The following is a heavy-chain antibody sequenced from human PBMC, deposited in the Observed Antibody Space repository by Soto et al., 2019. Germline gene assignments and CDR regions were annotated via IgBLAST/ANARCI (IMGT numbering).Heavy chain of an antibody. CDR3: ARGGYYDSSGSRNYHYYGMDV. CDR1: GYTFSSYG. Sequence: QAQLVQSGPEVKKPGASVKVSCKASGYTFSSYGISWVRQAPGQGLEWLGWISPYDDDTKYAQNLQGRVRMTTDTSTTTVYMHLRSLRSDDTAIYYCARGGYYDSSGSRNYHYYGMDVWGQGTTVTVSS. D-gene: IGHD3-22*01. V-gene: IGHV1-18*01. CDR2: ISPYDDDT. J-gene: IGHJ6*02.